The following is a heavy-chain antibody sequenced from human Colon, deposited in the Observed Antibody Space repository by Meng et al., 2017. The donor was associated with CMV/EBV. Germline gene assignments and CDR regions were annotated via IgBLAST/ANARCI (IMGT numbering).Heavy chain of an antibody. CDR3: AKSMTGTSWYADY. D-gene: IGHD6-13*01. CDR1: GFTFNIYA. CDR2: LRYDGSYE. Sequence: QVQLVESGGGVVQPGGSLRLSCAASGFTFNIYAMHWLRRAPGKGLEWLAFLRYDGSYEMYTDSVKGRVTISRDNSKDTLYLQMNSLRPEDTAVYYCAKSMTGTSWYADYWGQGTLVTVSS. V-gene: IGHV3-30*02. J-gene: IGHJ4*02.